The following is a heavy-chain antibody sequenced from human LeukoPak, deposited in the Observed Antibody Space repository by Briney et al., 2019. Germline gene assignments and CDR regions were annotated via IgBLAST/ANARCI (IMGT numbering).Heavy chain of an antibody. CDR1: GYTFTSYY. CDR2: INPSGGST. V-gene: IGHV1-46*01. CDR3: ARDRSVVVPAAMNYYYGMDV. J-gene: IGHJ6*02. Sequence: ASVKVSCKACGYTFTSYYMHLVRQAPGQGLEWMGIINPSGGSTSYAQKFQGRVTMTRDTSTSTVYMELSSLRSEDTAVYYCARDRSVVVPAAMNYYYGMDVWGQGTTVTVSS. D-gene: IGHD2-2*01.